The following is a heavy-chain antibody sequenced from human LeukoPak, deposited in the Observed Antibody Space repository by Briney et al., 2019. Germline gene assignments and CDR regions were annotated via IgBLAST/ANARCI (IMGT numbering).Heavy chain of an antibody. Sequence: PSETLSLTCAVYGGSFSGYYWGWIRQSPGKGLEWIGEINHRGTTNYNPSLKSRVTISVDTSKNQLSLRLSSVTAADTAVYYCARQAGDYVDYWGQGTLVTVSS. CDR3: ARQAGDYVDY. V-gene: IGHV4-34*01. CDR1: GGSFSGYY. J-gene: IGHJ4*02. CDR2: INHRGTT.